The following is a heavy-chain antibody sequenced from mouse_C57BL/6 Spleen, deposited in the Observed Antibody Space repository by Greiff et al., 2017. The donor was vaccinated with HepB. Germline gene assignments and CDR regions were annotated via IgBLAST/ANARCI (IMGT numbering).Heavy chain of an antibody. J-gene: IGHJ1*03. CDR2: INYDGSST. Sequence: EVKLMESEGGLVQPGSSMKLSCTASGFTFSDYYMAWVRQVPEKGLEWVANINYDGSSTYYLDSLKSRFIISRDNAKNILYLQMSSLKSEDTATYYCARVGTGTGYFDVWGTGTTVTVSS. CDR1: GFTFSDYY. V-gene: IGHV5-16*01. CDR3: ARVGTGTGYFDV. D-gene: IGHD4-1*01.